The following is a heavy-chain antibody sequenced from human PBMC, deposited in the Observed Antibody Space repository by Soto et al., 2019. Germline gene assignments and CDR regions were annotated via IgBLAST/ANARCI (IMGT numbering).Heavy chain of an antibody. Sequence: QVQLQESGPGLLKPSETLSLTCTVSGGSISSYFYIWVRQPPGKGLEWIGSVYYTGTTDYNPSLMSRVNISVATAKTQFSLNLRSVTAADTAVYYCARDIAAVPRAFDYWGRGNLVTVSS. CDR3: ARDIAAVPRAFDY. J-gene: IGHJ4*02. D-gene: IGHD6-13*01. CDR2: VYYTGTT. CDR1: GGSISSYF. V-gene: IGHV4-59*01.